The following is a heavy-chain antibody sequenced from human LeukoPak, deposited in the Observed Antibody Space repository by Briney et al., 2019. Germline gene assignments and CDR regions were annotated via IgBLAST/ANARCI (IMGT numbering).Heavy chain of an antibody. J-gene: IGHJ4*02. CDR3: ARIEIRRSSSPENYFDY. CDR2: INPNSGGT. D-gene: IGHD6-6*01. Sequence: ASVKVSCKASGCTFTDYYIYWVRQAPGQGLEWMGWINPNSGGTNYAQKFQGTVTMTRDTSISTAYMGLISLTSDDTAVYYCARIEIRRSSSPENYFDYWGQGTQVTVSS. V-gene: IGHV1-2*02. CDR1: GCTFTDYY.